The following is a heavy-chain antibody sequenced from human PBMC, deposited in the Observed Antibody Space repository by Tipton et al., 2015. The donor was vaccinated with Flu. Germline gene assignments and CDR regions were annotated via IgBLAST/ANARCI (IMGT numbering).Heavy chain of an antibody. CDR2: MIGSATST. D-gene: IGHD3-3*01. CDR1: GFTVSSNH. V-gene: IGHV3-23*04. Sequence: QLVQSGGGLVQPGGSLRLSCAASGFTVSSNHMSWVRQAPGRGLEWVATMIGSATSTYYAGSVKGRFAISRDNSEGTVYLQMNSLRAEDTAVYYCAKDGRGYYGTVDFWGQGTLVTVSS. J-gene: IGHJ4*02. CDR3: AKDGRGYYGTVDF.